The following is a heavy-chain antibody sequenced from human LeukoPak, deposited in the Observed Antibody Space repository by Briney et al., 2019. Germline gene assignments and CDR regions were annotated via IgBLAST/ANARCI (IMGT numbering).Heavy chain of an antibody. Sequence: SETLSLTCTVSGGSINSYYWSWIRQPPGKGLEWIGYIYYSGSTNYNPSLKSRVTISVDTSKNQFSLKLSSVTAADTAVYYCARAARGYSSSWYSFDYWGQGTLVTVSS. D-gene: IGHD6-13*01. CDR3: ARAARGYSSSWYSFDY. CDR2: IYYSGST. CDR1: GGSINSYY. J-gene: IGHJ4*02. V-gene: IGHV4-59*01.